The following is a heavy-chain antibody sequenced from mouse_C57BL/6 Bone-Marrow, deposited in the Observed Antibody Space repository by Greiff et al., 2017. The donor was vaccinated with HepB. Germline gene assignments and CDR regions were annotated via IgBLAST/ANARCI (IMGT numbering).Heavy chain of an antibody. J-gene: IGHJ3*01. D-gene: IGHD1-1*01. Sequence: EVKVEESGEGLVKPGGSLKLSCAASGFTFSSYAMSWVRQTPEKRLEWVAYISSGGDYIYYAATVKGRFTISRDNARNTLYLQMSSLKSEDTAMYYCTRDLALLEGFAYWGQGTLVTVSS. CDR1: GFTFSSYA. CDR3: TRDLALLEGFAY. CDR2: ISSGGDYI. V-gene: IGHV5-9-1*02.